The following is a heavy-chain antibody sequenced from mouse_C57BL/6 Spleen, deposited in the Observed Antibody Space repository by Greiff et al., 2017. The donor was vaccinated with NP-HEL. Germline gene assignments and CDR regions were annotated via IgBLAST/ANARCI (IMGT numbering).Heavy chain of an antibody. J-gene: IGHJ3*01. CDR3: ARKTAQASFFAY. CDR1: GYAFSSYW. Sequence: QVQLQQSGAELVKPGASVKISCKASGYAFSSYWMNWVKQRPGKGLEWIGQIYPGDGDTNYNGKFKGKATLTADKSSSTAYMQLSSLTSEDSAVYFCARKTAQASFFAYWGQGTLVTVSA. V-gene: IGHV1-80*01. CDR2: IYPGDGDT. D-gene: IGHD3-2*02.